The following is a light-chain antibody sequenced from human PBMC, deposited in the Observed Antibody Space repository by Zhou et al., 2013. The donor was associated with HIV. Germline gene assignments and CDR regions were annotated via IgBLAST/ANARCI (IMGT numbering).Light chain of an antibody. CDR3: QQYYDYPRT. V-gene: IGKV1-8*01. J-gene: IGKJ1*01. Sequence: AIRMTQSPASLSASTGDRVTITCRASQDVGAYLAWYQQKPGEAPKVLIYGSSTLHIGVPSRFSGSGSGTDFSLTISCLQSDDFATYYCQQYYDYPRTFGQGTSVEI. CDR1: QDVGAY. CDR2: GSS.